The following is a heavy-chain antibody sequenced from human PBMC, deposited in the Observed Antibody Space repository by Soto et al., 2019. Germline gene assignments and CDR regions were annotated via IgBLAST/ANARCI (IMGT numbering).Heavy chain of an antibody. V-gene: IGHV4-59*08. CDR1: GGSISSYY. Sequence: SETLSLTCTVSGGSISSYYWSWIRQPPGKGLEWIGYIYYSGSTNYNPSLKSRATISVDTSKNQFSLKLSSVTAADTAVYYCARHAIVATIGGFDYWGQGTLVTVSS. CDR2: IYYSGST. J-gene: IGHJ4*02. CDR3: ARHAIVATIGGFDY. D-gene: IGHD5-12*01.